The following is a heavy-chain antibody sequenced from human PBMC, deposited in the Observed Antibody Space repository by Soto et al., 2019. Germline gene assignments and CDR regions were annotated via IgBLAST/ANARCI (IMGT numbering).Heavy chain of an antibody. Sequence: TLSLTCFVSGYSITAGGYYWSWIRQHPGKGLEWIGSFYSSGSIIYNPSLRSRVSISGDTSSNQFSMSLTSVTAADTARYYCARMYSSGSGWFHPWGQGTLVTVSS. CDR2: FYSSGSI. CDR1: GYSITAGGYY. J-gene: IGHJ5*02. V-gene: IGHV4-31*03. CDR3: ARMYSSGSGWFHP. D-gene: IGHD6-19*01.